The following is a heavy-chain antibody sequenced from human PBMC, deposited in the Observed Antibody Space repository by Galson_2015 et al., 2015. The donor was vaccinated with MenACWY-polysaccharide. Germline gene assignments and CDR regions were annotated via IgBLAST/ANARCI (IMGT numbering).Heavy chain of an antibody. J-gene: IGHJ4*02. D-gene: IGHD6-6*01. CDR1: GFTFTSSA. CDR3: AADPEYSSSSLRDRFDY. V-gene: IGHV1-58*01. Sequence: SVKVSCKASGFTFTSSAVQWVRQARGQRLEWIGWIVAGSGNTNYAQNFQERVTITRDMSTSTACMELSSLRSEDTAVYYCAADPEYSSSSLRDRFDYWGQGTLVTVSS. CDR2: IVAGSGNT.